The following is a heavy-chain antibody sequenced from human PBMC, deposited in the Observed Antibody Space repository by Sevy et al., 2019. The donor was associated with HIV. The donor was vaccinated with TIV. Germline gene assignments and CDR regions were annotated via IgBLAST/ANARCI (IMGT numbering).Heavy chain of an antibody. Sequence: SETLSLTCGVYGGSFSGYYWNWIRQSPGEGLKWIGEINYTGNTNYNPSLKSRVFISLDTSRKEIFLELNSLTAADTAVYYCARVLGILDYSYGLDVWGQGTTVTVSS. D-gene: IGHD3-16*01. V-gene: IGHV4-34*01. CDR1: GGSFSGYY. CDR2: INYTGNT. J-gene: IGHJ6*02. CDR3: ARVLGILDYSYGLDV.